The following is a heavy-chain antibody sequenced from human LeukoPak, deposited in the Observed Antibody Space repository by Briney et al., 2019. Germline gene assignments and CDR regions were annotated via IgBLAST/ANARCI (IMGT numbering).Heavy chain of an antibody. V-gene: IGHV1-18*01. J-gene: IGHJ6*02. D-gene: IGHD3-16*02. CDR1: GYTFTSYG. CDR2: ISAYNGNT. Sequence: GASVKVSCKASGYTFTSYGISWVRQAPGQGLEWMGWISAYNGNTNYAQKLQGRVTMTTDTSTSTAYMELRSLRSDDTAVYYCARDRIPLHDYVWGSYRYSGYYGMDVWGQGTSVTVSS. CDR3: ARDRIPLHDYVWGSYRYSGYYGMDV.